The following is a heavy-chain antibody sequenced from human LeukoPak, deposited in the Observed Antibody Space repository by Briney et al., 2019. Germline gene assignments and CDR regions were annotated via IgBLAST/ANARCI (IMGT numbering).Heavy chain of an antibody. Sequence: ASVKFSCKVSGYTLTELSMHWVRQAPGEGLEWMGGFDPEDGETIYAQKFQGRVTMTEDTSTDTAYMELSSLRSEDTAVYYCATDLGIVGATNPDYWGQGTLVTVSS. CDR1: GYTLTELS. CDR2: FDPEDGET. V-gene: IGHV1-24*01. D-gene: IGHD1-26*01. CDR3: ATDLGIVGATNPDY. J-gene: IGHJ4*02.